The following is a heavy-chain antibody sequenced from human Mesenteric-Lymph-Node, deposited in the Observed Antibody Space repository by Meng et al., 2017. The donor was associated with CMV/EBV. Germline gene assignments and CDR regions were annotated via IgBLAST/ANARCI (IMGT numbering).Heavy chain of an antibody. V-gene: IGHV1-69*04. D-gene: IGHD5-18*01. CDR1: SNFSSYA. CDR2: DHTIHNML. CDR3: ALGGEFDRATDRYGYDR. Sequence: SNFSSYAIRWVRKAPGQGLELMGKDHTIHNMLNYAQKFQGRVAITADESTGTVYMELSSLRSEDTAVYYCALGGEFDRATDRYGYDRWGQGTLVTVSS. J-gene: IGHJ5*02.